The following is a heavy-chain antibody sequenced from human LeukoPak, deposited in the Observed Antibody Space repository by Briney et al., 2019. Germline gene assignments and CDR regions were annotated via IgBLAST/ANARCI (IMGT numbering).Heavy chain of an antibody. CDR1: GGSISSYY. D-gene: IGHD2-21*02. J-gene: IGHJ4*02. Sequence: SETLSLTCTVSGGSISSYYWSWIRQPPGKGLEWIGYFYYSGSTNYNPSPKSRVTISVDTSKNQFSLKQSSVTAADTAVYYCARYYCGGHCYGFDYWGQGTLVTVSS. CDR2: FYYSGST. V-gene: IGHV4-59*01. CDR3: ARYYCGGHCYGFDY.